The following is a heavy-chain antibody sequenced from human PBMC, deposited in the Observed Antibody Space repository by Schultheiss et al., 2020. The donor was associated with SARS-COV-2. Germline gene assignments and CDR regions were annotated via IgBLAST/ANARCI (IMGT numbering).Heavy chain of an antibody. D-gene: IGHD3-9*01. V-gene: IGHV3-21*01. CDR3: ARGGERYFDWLLRGAFDI. J-gene: IGHJ3*02. CDR2: ISSSSSYI. Sequence: GGSLRLSCAASGFTFSSYSMNWVRQAPGKGLEWVSSISSSSSYIYYADSVKGRFTISRDNAKNSLYLQMNSLRAEDTAVYYCARGGERYFDWLLRGAFDIWGQGTMVTVSS. CDR1: GFTFSSYS.